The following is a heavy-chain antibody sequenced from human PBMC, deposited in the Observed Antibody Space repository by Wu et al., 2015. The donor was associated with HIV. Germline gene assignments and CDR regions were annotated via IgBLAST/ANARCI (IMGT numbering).Heavy chain of an antibody. V-gene: IGHV1-18*01. CDR1: YILTTYP. CDR3: ARVQFDPNYYTYFDL. J-gene: IGHJ5*01. D-gene: IGHD4/OR15-4a*01. CDR2: MNPANGHI. Sequence: LVQSGPEAKRPGASVNVSCKASYILTTYPIAWVRQAPGQGLEWMGWMNPANGHIQPAQKFQDRIKMSTDNSAHTAYMELKSLTSDDAAIYFCARVQFDPNYYTYFDLWGQGTLVTVSS.